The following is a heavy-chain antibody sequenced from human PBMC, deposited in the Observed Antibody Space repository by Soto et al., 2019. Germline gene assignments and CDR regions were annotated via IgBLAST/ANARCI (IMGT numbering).Heavy chain of an antibody. Sequence: QVQLVQSGAEVKKPGASVKVSCKASGYTFTSYAMHWVRQAPGQSLEWMGWINAGNGNTKYSQKFQGRVTITRDTSASTAYMELSSLRSEDTAVYYCARDLPVRGVKDYYYYYGMDVWGQGTTVTVSS. D-gene: IGHD3-10*01. V-gene: IGHV1-3*01. CDR2: INAGNGNT. J-gene: IGHJ6*02. CDR1: GYTFTSYA. CDR3: ARDLPVRGVKDYYYYYGMDV.